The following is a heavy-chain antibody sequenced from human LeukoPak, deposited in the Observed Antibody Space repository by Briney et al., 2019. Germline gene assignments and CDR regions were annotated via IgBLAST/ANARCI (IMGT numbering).Heavy chain of an antibody. CDR3: AKDSCRSTSCYYMDV. D-gene: IGHD2-2*01. CDR1: GFTFSNYG. V-gene: IGHV3-30*02. Sequence: GGSLRLSCAASGFTFSNYGIHWVRQAPGKGLEWVAFIRYDGTNKYYAESVKGRFTISRDNSKDTLYLQMNSLRTEDTTVYYCAKDSCRSTSCYYMDVWGKGTMVTVSS. J-gene: IGHJ6*03. CDR2: IRYDGTNK.